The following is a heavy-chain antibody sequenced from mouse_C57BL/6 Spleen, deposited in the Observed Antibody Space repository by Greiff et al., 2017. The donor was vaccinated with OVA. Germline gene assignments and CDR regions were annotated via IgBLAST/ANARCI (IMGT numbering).Heavy chain of an antibody. J-gene: IGHJ2*01. CDR1: GFTFTDYY. Sequence: EVKLKESGGGLVQPGGSLSLSCAASGFTFTDYYMSWVRQPPGKALEWLGFIRNKANGYTTEYSASVKGRFTISRYNSQSILYLQMNALRAADSATYYCARFYYGNYFDYWGQGTTLTVSS. CDR2: IRNKANGYTT. V-gene: IGHV7-3*01. CDR3: ARFYYGNYFDY. D-gene: IGHD2-1*01.